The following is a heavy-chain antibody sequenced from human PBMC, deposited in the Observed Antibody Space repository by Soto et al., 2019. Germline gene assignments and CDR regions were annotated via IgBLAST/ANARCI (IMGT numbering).Heavy chain of an antibody. CDR2: ISSSSSYI. V-gene: IGHV3-21*01. CDR1: GFTFSSYS. J-gene: IGHJ5*02. CDR3: ARDSGGGGPFNWFDP. Sequence: GGSLRLSCAASGFTFSSYSMNWVRQAPGKGLEWVSSISSSSSYIYYADSVKGRFTISRDNAKNSLYLQMNSLRAEDTAVYYCARDSGGGGPFNWFDPWGQGTMVTVYS. D-gene: IGHD3-10*01.